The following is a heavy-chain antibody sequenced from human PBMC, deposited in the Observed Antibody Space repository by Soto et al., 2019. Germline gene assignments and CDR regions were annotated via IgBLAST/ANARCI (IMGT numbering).Heavy chain of an antibody. V-gene: IGHV4-61*08. CDR1: GGSISSGGYY. Sequence: PSETLSLTCTVSGGSISSGGYYWSWIRQPPGKGLEWIAYIYYSGSTNYNPSLKSRATISVDTSKNQFSLRMSSVTAADTAVYYCARESAAAAGNNAFDIWGQGTMVTVS. D-gene: IGHD6-13*01. J-gene: IGHJ3*02. CDR3: ARESAAAAGNNAFDI. CDR2: IYYSGST.